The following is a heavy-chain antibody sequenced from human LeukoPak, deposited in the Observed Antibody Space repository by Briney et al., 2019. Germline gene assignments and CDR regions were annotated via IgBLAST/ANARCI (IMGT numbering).Heavy chain of an antibody. D-gene: IGHD3-16*02. CDR1: GFTFSSFE. Sequence: GGSLRLSCAASGFTFSSFEMNWVRQGPGKGLEWVSYISSSGSIIYYADSVKGRFTISRDNAKNSLYLQMSSLRAEDTAVYYCARWSRLGELSSAFWGQGSLVSVSS. J-gene: IGHJ4*02. CDR3: ARWSRLGELSSAF. V-gene: IGHV3-48*03. CDR2: ISSSGSII.